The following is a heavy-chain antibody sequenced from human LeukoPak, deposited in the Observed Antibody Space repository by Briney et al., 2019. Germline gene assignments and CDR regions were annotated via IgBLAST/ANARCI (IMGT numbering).Heavy chain of an antibody. Sequence: SVKVSCKASGGTFSSYAISWVRQAPGQGLEWMGGIIPIFGTANYAQKFQGGVTITADKSTSTAYMELSSLRSEDTAVYYCARVRYSYGSFEDYWGQGTLVTVSS. CDR2: IIPIFGTA. CDR3: ARVRYSYGSFEDY. CDR1: GGTFSSYA. D-gene: IGHD5-18*01. J-gene: IGHJ4*02. V-gene: IGHV1-69*06.